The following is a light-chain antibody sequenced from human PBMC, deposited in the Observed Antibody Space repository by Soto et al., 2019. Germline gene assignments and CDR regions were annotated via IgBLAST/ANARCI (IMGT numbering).Light chain of an antibody. CDR2: AXS. CDR1: HSVSGW. V-gene: IGKV1-5*01. J-gene: IGKJ1*01. Sequence: DLQMTQSPSTLSASVGDTVTVTXRASHSVSGWLSWYQQKPGXAPKXXXYAXSALPRGGPSRLSGSGSATKFTLTIASLQPYYFANYYSQHYKSDSEPFGQGTKVAIK. CDR3: QHYKSDSEP.